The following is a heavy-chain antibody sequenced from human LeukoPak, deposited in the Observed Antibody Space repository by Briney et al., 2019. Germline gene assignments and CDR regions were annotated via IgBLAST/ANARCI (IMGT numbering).Heavy chain of an antibody. CDR3: AKGNCGGDCYTYYYFYRDV. Sequence: TGGSLRLSCTASGFTFSSYVMHWVRQAPGKGLEWVSFLRFDGSNKYYADSVKGRFTISRDNSKLYLQMNGLRAEDTAVYYCAKGNCGGDCYTYYYFYRDVWGKGTTVTVS. CDR1: GFTFSSYV. CDR2: LRFDGSNK. V-gene: IGHV3-30*02. D-gene: IGHD2-21*02. J-gene: IGHJ6*03.